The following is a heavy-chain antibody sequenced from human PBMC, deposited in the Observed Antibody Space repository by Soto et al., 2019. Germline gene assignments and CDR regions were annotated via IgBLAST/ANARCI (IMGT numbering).Heavy chain of an antibody. Sequence: QVQLVQSGAEVKKPGASVKVSCKASGYTFTSYGISWVRQAPGQGLEWMGWISAYNGNTNYAQKLQGRVTMTTDTSTSTADLELRSLRADATAVYYCARYAMYRWYHYWFDPWGQGTLVTVSS. J-gene: IGHJ5*02. CDR1: GYTFTSYG. CDR2: ISAYNGNT. D-gene: IGHD2-15*01. V-gene: IGHV1-18*01. CDR3: ARYAMYRWYHYWFDP.